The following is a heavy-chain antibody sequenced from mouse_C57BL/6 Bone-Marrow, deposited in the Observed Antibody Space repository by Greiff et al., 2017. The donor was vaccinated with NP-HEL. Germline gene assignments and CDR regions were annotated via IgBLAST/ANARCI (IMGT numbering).Heavy chain of an antibody. J-gene: IGHJ3*01. CDR2: ISSGGDYI. CDR1: GFTFSSYA. V-gene: IGHV5-9-1*02. CDR3: TRDKESPFAY. Sequence: EVNVVESGEGLVKPGGSLKLSCAASGFTFSSYAMSWVRQTPEKRLEWVAYISSGGDYIYYADTVKGRFTISRDNARNTLYLQMSSLKSEDTAMYYCTRDKESPFAYWGQGTLVTVSA.